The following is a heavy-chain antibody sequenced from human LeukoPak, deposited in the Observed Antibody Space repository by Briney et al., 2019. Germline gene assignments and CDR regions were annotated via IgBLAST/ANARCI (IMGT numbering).Heavy chain of an antibody. J-gene: IGHJ3*02. Sequence: SETLSLTCTVSGGSISSSSYYWGWIRQPPGKGLEWIGSICYSGSTYYNPSLKSRVTISVDTSKNQFSLKLKSVTAADTAVYYCARDYGYSSAADAFDIWGQGTMVTVSS. CDR3: ARDYGYSSAADAFDI. CDR2: ICYSGST. CDR1: GGSISSSSYY. D-gene: IGHD6-19*01. V-gene: IGHV4-39*07.